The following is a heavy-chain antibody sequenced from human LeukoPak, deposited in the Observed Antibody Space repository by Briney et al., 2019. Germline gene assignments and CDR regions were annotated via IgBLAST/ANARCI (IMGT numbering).Heavy chain of an antibody. CDR3: ARVGGGRLDY. D-gene: IGHD2-15*01. CDR1: GGSFSGYY. J-gene: IGHJ4*02. V-gene: IGHV4-34*01. Sequence: SETLSLTCAVYGGSFSGYYWSWIRQPPGKGLEWIGEIHHSGSTNYNPSLKSRVNISVDTSKNHFSLKVSSVTAADTAVYYCARVGGGRLDYWGQGTLVTVSS. CDR2: IHHSGST.